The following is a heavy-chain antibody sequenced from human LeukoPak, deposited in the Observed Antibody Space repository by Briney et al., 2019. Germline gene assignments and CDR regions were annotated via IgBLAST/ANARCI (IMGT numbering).Heavy chain of an antibody. V-gene: IGHV3-30*18. CDR3: AKDQGSGYLVLDY. CDR1: GFTFSSYG. D-gene: IGHD3-22*01. J-gene: IGHJ4*02. Sequence: GGSLRLSCAASGFTFSSYGMHWVRQAPGKGLEWVAVISYDGSNKYYADSVKGRFTISRDNSKNTLYLQMNSLRAEDTAVYYCAKDQGSGYLVLDYWGQGTLVTVSS. CDR2: ISYDGSNK.